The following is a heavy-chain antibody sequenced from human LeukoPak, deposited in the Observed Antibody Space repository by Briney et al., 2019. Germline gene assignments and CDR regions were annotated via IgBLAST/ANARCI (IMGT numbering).Heavy chain of an antibody. J-gene: IGHJ4*02. CDR3: ARRYYYDSSGYYER. V-gene: IGHV4-39*01. Sequence: SETLSLTCTVSGGSISSSSYYWGWIRQPPGKGLEWIGSIYYSGSTYYNPSLKSRVTISVDTSKNQFSLKLSSVTAADTAVYYCARRYYYDSSGYYERWGQGTLVTVSS. CDR2: IYYSGST. D-gene: IGHD3-22*01. CDR1: GGSISSSSYY.